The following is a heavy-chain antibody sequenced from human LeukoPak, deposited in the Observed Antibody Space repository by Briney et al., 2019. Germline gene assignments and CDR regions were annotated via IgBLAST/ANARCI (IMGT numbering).Heavy chain of an antibody. V-gene: IGHV4-31*03. D-gene: IGHD5-12*01. J-gene: IGHJ5*02. CDR1: GGSISSGGYY. CDR2: IYYSGST. CDR3: ARATYDPNWFDP. Sequence: SETLSLTCTVSGGSISSGGYYWSWTRQHPGKGLEWIGYIYYSGSTYYNPSLKSRVTISVDTSKNQFSLKLSSVTAADTAVYYCARATYDPNWFDPWGQGTLVTVSS.